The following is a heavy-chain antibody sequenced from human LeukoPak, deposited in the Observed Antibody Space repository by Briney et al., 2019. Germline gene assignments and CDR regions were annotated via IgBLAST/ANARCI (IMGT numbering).Heavy chain of an antibody. CDR3: AKGGRHHLAPLAY. CDR1: GFTFSSYA. Sequence: GRSLRLSCAASGFTFSSYAMHWVRQAPGKGLEWVAFMHYDGSQTYYADSVKGRFTISRDNSQNTLYLQMNILRTEDTAVYYCAKGGRHHLAPLAYWGQGTLVTVPS. D-gene: IGHD3-10*01. CDR2: MHYDGSQT. V-gene: IGHV3-30*04. J-gene: IGHJ4*02.